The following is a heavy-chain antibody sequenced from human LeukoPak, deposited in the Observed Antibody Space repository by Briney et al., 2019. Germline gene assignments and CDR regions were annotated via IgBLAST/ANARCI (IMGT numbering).Heavy chain of an antibody. CDR2: INPNSGGT. J-gene: IGHJ3*02. V-gene: IGHV1-2*02. CDR1: GYTFTGYY. Sequence: ASVKVSCKASGYTFTGYYMHWVRQAPGQGLEWMGWINPNSGGTNYAQKLQGRVTMTTDTSTSTAYMELSRLRSDDTAVYYCARPFYYYDSSGYPHDAFDIWGQGTMVTVSS. CDR3: ARPFYYYDSSGYPHDAFDI. D-gene: IGHD3-22*01.